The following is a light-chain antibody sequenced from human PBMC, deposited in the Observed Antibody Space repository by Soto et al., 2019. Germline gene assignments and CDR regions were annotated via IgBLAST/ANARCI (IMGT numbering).Light chain of an antibody. CDR2: DVS. V-gene: IGLV2-11*01. CDR1: GSDVGAYKY. Sequence: QSALTQPRSVSGSPGQSVTISCTGTGSDVGAYKYVSWYQQHPGKAPKFIIYDVSERPSGVPDRFSGSKSGDTASLTISGLQVEDEADYYCQVWDSSSGHVVFGGGTKLTVL. J-gene: IGLJ2*01. CDR3: QVWDSSSGHVV.